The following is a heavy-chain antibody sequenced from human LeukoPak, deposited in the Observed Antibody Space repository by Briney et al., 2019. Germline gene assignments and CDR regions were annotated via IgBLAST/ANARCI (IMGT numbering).Heavy chain of an antibody. V-gene: IGHV1-2*02. CDR1: GYIFTDYY. Sequence: ASVKVSCKASGYIFTDYYMHWVRQAPGQGLEWMRWINPKSDGTKYAQNLQGRVTMTLDTSISTAYMEVSRLTSDDTAMFYCARDPPGTTAFDLWGQGTMVTVSS. D-gene: IGHD1-1*01. CDR2: INPKSDGT. J-gene: IGHJ3*01. CDR3: ARDPPGTTAFDL.